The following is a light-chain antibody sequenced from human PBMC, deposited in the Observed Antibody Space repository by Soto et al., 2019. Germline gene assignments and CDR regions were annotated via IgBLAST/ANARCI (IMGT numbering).Light chain of an antibody. CDR2: EVS. CDR1: SSDVGGYNY. V-gene: IGLV2-14*01. Sequence: QSALTQPASVSGSPGQSIIISCTGSSSDVGGYNYVSWYQQHPDKAPKVIIYEVSNRPSGVSNRFSGSKSGNTASLTISGLQAEDEADYYCSSYTSSITYVVFGGGTKLTVL. CDR3: SSYTSSITYVV. J-gene: IGLJ2*01.